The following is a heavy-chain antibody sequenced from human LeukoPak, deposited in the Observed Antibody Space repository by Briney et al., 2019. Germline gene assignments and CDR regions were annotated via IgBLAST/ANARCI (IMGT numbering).Heavy chain of an antibody. CDR1: GDSISNYY. D-gene: IGHD3-16*01. V-gene: IGHV4-59*01. Sequence: SETLSLTCTVSGDSISNYYWSWIRQPPGKGLEWIGYIYYSGSTNYNPSLKSRVTISLDTSKNQFSLKLSSVTAADTAVYYCARLPHTYWFDPWGQGTLVTVSS. CDR2: IYYSGST. CDR3: ARLPHTYWFDP. J-gene: IGHJ5*02.